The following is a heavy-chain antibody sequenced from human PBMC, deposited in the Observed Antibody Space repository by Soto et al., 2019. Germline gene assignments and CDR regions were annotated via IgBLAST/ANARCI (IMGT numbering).Heavy chain of an antibody. J-gene: IGHJ4*02. CDR1: GYSISSSNW. V-gene: IGHV4-28*03. Sequence: SETLSLTCAVSGYSISSSNWWGWIRQPPGKGLEWIGYIYHSGSTYYNPSLKSRVTISVDKSKNQFSLNLSSVTAADTAVYYCARDQNGSGNYYTRYFDYWGQGTLVTVSS. CDR2: IYHSGST. D-gene: IGHD3-10*01. CDR3: ARDQNGSGNYYTRYFDY.